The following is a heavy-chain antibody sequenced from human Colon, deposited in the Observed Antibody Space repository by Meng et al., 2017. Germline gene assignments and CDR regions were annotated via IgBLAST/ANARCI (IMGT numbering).Heavy chain of an antibody. CDR1: GGSISSSNY. CDR3: ARVGPGELPNFFDP. D-gene: IGHD1-7*01. CDR2: IYLSGSP. V-gene: IGHV4-4*02. Sequence: QVDLQGSGPGLVEPSGTLSLTSAGSGGSISSSNYWSWVRQPPGKGLEWIGQIYLSGSPSYNPSLESRVTISVDKSKNQFSLKLSFMTAADTAVYYCARVGPGELPNFFDPWGQGTLVTVSS. J-gene: IGHJ5*02.